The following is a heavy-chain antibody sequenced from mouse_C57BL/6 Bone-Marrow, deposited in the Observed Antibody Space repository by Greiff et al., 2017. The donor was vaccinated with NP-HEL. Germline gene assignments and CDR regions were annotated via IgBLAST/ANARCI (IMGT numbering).Heavy chain of an antibody. CDR2: IDPENGDT. CDR3: TTYCLFDY. Sequence: EVKVVESGAELVRPGASVKLSCTASGFNIKDDYMHWVKQRPEQGLEWIGWIDPENGDTEYASKFQGKATITADTSSNTAYLQLSSLTSEDTAVYYCTTYCLFDYWGQGTTLTVSS. J-gene: IGHJ2*01. V-gene: IGHV14-4*01. CDR1: GFNIKDDY.